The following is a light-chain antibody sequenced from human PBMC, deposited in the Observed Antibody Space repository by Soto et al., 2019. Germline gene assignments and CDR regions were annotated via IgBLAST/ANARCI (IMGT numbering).Light chain of an antibody. V-gene: IGKV3-15*01. Sequence: EIVMTQSPATLSVSPGESATLSCRASLSVGSSLAWFQQKPGQAPRLIIHAASTRATGIPARFSGSGFGTEFTLTISSLQSEDFAVYYCQQYNNWRTFGQGTKVDNK. CDR1: LSVGSS. CDR2: AAS. CDR3: QQYNNWRT. J-gene: IGKJ1*01.